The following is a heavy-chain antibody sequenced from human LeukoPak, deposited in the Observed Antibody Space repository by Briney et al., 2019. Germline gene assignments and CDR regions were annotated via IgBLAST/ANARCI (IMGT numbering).Heavy chain of an antibody. CDR1: GGSISSSTYY. CDR2: INHSGST. CDR3: ARGLDWNDISAFDI. D-gene: IGHD1-1*01. V-gene: IGHV4-39*07. Sequence: PSETLSLTCTVSGGSISSSTYYWGWIRQPPGKGLEWIGEINHSGSTNYNPSLKSRVTISVDTSKNQFSLKLSSVTAADTAVYYCARGLDWNDISAFDIWGQGTMVTVSS. J-gene: IGHJ3*02.